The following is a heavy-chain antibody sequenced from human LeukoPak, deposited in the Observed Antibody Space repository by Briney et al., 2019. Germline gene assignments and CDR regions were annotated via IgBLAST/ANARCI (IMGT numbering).Heavy chain of an antibody. V-gene: IGHV3-21*01. Sequence: GGSLRLSCAASGFTFSSYSMNWLRQAPGKGLEWVSSISSSTSYIYYADSVKGRFTISKDNAKNSLYLQMNSLRAEDTAVYYCARAGGSTVSHSDYWGQGTLVTVSS. CDR1: GFTFSSYS. D-gene: IGHD4-17*01. CDR3: ARAGGSTVSHSDY. J-gene: IGHJ4*02. CDR2: ISSSTSYI.